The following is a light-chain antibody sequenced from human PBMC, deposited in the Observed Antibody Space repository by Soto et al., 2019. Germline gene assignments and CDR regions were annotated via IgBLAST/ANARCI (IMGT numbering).Light chain of an antibody. CDR3: ISYTVSRSYV. Sequence: QSLLSHPASVSGSPGQSITISCSGTSSDIGTYDHVAWFQQFPGKTPKLVIYSVSDRPSGVSYRFSGSKSGNTASLTISGLQADDEADYYCISYTVSRSYVFATGTKVTVL. CDR1: SSDIGTYDH. J-gene: IGLJ1*01. CDR2: SVS. V-gene: IGLV2-14*01.